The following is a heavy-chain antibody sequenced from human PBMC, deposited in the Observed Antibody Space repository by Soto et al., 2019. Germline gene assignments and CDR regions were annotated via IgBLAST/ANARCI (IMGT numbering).Heavy chain of an antibody. V-gene: IGHV3-23*01. D-gene: IGHD3-10*01. CDR3: AKGVPVYYYGSGSYYMDGNWFDP. CDR2: ISGSGGST. CDR1: GFTFSSYA. J-gene: IGHJ5*02. Sequence: GGSLRLSCAASGFTFSSYAMSWVRQAPGKGLEWVSAISGSGGSTCYADSVKGRFTISRDNSKNTLYLQMNSLRAEDTAVYYCAKGVPVYYYGSGSYYMDGNWFDPWGQGTLVAVSS.